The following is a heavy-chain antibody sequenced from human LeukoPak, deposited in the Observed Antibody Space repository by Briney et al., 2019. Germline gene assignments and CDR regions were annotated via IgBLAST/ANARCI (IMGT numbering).Heavy chain of an antibody. CDR2: ISERGGST. CDR3: AKRGVVIRGILVIGYHQEAYHYDF. V-gene: IGHV3-23*01. J-gene: IGHJ4*02. CDR1: GISLSNYA. D-gene: IGHD3-10*01. Sequence: QAGGSLRLSCVVSGISLSNYAMTWVRQAPGKGLEWVSYISERGGSTTYADSVKGRFTISRDTSLNTLYLQMNNLRAENTAVYFCAKRGVVIRGILVIGYHQEAYHYDFWGQGVLVTVSS.